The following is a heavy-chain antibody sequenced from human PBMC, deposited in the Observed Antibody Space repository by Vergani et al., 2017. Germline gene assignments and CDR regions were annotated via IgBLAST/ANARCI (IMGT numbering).Heavy chain of an antibody. CDR3: AREGAAAGKVYYYGMDV. V-gene: IGHV7-4-1*02. Sequence: QVQLVQSGAEVKKPGASVKVPCKASGFTFTSYAMNWGRQAPGQGLEWMGWINTNTGNPTYAQGFTGRFVFSLDTSVSAAYLQISSLKAEDTAVYYCAREGAAAGKVYYYGMDVWGQXP. CDR1: GFTFTSYA. D-gene: IGHD6-13*01. CDR2: INTNTGNP. J-gene: IGHJ6*02.